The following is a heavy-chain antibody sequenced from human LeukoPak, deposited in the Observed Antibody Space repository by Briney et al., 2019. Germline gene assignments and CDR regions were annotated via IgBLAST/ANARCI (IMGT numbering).Heavy chain of an antibody. CDR3: ARNPGVTAGRGHYYYMDV. Sequence: PGGSLRLSCAASGFTFSSYGMHWVRQAPGKGLEWVAFIRYDGSNKYYADSVKGRFTISGDNSKNTLYLQMNRLRAEDTAVYYCARNPGVTAGRGHYYYMDVWGKGTTVTVSS. CDR1: GFTFSSYG. V-gene: IGHV3-30*02. D-gene: IGHD1-20*01. CDR2: IRYDGSNK. J-gene: IGHJ6*03.